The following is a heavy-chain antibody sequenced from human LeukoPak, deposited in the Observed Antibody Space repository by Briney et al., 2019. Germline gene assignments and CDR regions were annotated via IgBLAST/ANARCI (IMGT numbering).Heavy chain of an antibody. CDR1: GFTFSSYG. Sequence: GGSPRLSCAASGFTFSSYGMHWVRQAPGKGLEWVAVISYDGSNKYYADSVKGRFTISRDNSKNTLYLQMNSLRAEDTAVYYCAKDQWLVLEYYFDYWGQGTLVTVSS. V-gene: IGHV3-30*18. D-gene: IGHD6-19*01. CDR2: ISYDGSNK. CDR3: AKDQWLVLEYYFDY. J-gene: IGHJ4*02.